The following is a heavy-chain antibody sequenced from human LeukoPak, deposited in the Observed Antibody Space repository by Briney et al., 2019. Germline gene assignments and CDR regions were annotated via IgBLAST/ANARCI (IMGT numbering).Heavy chain of an antibody. J-gene: IGHJ4*02. V-gene: IGHV3-53*01. CDR1: GFTVSSND. Sequence: GGSLRLSCAASGFTVSSNDMSWVRQAPGKGLECISVIYSGGSTDYADSVKGRLTISRDNSRNTLYLQMNSLRAEDTAVYYCARAGGLRYFDWLPHFDYWGQGTLVTVSS. CDR3: ARAGGLRYFDWLPHFDY. D-gene: IGHD3-9*01. CDR2: IYSGGST.